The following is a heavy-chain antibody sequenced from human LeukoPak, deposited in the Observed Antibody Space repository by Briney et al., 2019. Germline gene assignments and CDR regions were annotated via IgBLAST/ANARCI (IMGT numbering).Heavy chain of an antibody. Sequence: ASVKVSCKASGYTFTGYHMHWVRQAPGQGLEWMGWINPNSGGTKYARKFQGRVTMTRDTFISTAYMELSRLTSDDTAVYYCERGGTRAFDLWGQGTMVTVSS. CDR2: INPNSGGT. CDR1: GYTFTGYH. V-gene: IGHV1-2*02. J-gene: IGHJ3*01. D-gene: IGHD1-26*01. CDR3: ERGGTRAFDL.